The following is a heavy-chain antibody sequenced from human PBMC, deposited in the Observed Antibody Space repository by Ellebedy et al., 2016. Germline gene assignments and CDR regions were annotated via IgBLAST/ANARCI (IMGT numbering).Heavy chain of an antibody. Sequence: SLKISXAASGFTFDDYAMHWVRQAPGKGLEWVSGISWNSGSIGYADSVKGRFTISRDNAKNSLYLQMNSLRAEDTALYYCAKDIGGYYGSGGRIAYYYYGMDVWGQGTTVTVSS. CDR2: ISWNSGSI. CDR3: AKDIGGYYGSGGRIAYYYYGMDV. V-gene: IGHV3-9*01. D-gene: IGHD3-10*01. CDR1: GFTFDDYA. J-gene: IGHJ6*02.